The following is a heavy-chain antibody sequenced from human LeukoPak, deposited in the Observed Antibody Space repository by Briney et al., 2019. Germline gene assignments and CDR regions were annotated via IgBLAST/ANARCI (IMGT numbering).Heavy chain of an antibody. D-gene: IGHD3-9*01. CDR3: ARTYYDTLTGYAAGYFEY. J-gene: IGHJ4*02. Sequence: GGSLRLSCAASGFTFSSYAMHWVRQAPGKGLEWVAVISYDGSNKYYADSVKGRFTISKDNSKNTLYLQMNSLRAEDTAVYYCARTYYDTLTGYAAGYFEYWGQGTLVTVSS. CDR2: ISYDGSNK. CDR1: GFTFSSYA. V-gene: IGHV3-30*04.